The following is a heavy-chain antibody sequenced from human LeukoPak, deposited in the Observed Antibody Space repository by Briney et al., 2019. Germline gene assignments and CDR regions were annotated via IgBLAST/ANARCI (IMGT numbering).Heavy chain of an antibody. CDR2: ISYDGSNK. Sequence: GGSLRLSCAASGFTFSSYGMHWVRQAPGKGLEWVAVISYDGSNKYYADSVKGRFTISRDNSKNTLYLQMNSLRAEDTAVYYCAKDSGDIVATSPHYWGQGTLVTVSS. CDR1: GFTFSSYG. CDR3: AKDSGDIVATSPHY. V-gene: IGHV3-30*18. D-gene: IGHD5-12*01. J-gene: IGHJ4*02.